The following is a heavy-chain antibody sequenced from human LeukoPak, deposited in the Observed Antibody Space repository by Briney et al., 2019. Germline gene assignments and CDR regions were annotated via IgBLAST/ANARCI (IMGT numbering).Heavy chain of an antibody. Sequence: ASVKVSCKASGYTFTSYGISWVRQAPGQGLEWMGWISAYNGNTNYAQKLQGRVTMTTDTSTSTAYMELRSLRSDDTAVYYCARDSLKHIVVVPAAISGYMDVWGKGTTVTVSS. V-gene: IGHV1-18*01. J-gene: IGHJ6*03. CDR2: ISAYNGNT. D-gene: IGHD2-2*01. CDR1: GYTFTSYG. CDR3: ARDSLKHIVVVPAAISGYMDV.